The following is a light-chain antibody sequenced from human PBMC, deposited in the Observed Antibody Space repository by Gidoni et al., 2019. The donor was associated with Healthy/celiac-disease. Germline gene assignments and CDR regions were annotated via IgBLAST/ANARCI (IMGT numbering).Light chain of an antibody. J-gene: IGKJ3*01. CDR3: QQYTNWPT. CDR2: GAS. V-gene: IGKV3-15*01. Sequence: EIVMTQSPATLSGSPGEGATLSCRASQSVSSILAWYQQKPGQAPSLLIYGASTRATGIPARFSGSGSGTEFTLTISSLHSEYFAVYYCQQYTNWPTFGPGTKVDIK. CDR1: QSVSSI.